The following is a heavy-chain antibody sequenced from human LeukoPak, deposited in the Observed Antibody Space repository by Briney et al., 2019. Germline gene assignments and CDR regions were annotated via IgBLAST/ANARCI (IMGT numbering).Heavy chain of an antibody. D-gene: IGHD1-26*01. J-gene: IGHJ4*02. Sequence: GASVKVSCKASGGTFSSYAISWVRQAPGQGLEWMGGIIPIFGTANYAQKFQGRVTTTTDESTSTAYMELSSLRSEDTAVYYCAALNGGATNYYFDYWGQGTLVTVSS. CDR2: IIPIFGTA. CDR1: GGTFSSYA. V-gene: IGHV1-69*05. CDR3: AALNGGATNYYFDY.